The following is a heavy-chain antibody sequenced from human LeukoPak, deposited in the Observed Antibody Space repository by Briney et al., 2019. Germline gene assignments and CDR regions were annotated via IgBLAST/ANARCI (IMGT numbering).Heavy chain of an antibody. J-gene: IGHJ4*02. CDR1: GFTFSSYA. V-gene: IGHV3-23*01. Sequence: GGSLRLSCAASGFTFSSYAMSWVRQAPGKGLEWVSGISGSGGSTYYADSVKGRFTISRDNSKNTLYLQVNSLRAEDTAVYYCAKERGSSSRMIFDFWGQGTLVTVSS. CDR3: AKERGSSSRMIFDF. D-gene: IGHD6-13*01. CDR2: ISGSGGST.